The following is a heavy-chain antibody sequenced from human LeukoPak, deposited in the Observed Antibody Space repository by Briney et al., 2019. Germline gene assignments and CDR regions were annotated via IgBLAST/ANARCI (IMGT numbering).Heavy chain of an antibody. D-gene: IGHD5-18*01. V-gene: IGHV3-48*01. CDR3: AKDPRDHSYGWSWRYFDY. CDR2: ISSSGSTI. J-gene: IGHJ4*02. Sequence: PGGSLRLSCAASGFTFSSHSMNWVRQAPGKGLEWVSYISSSGSTIYYADSVKGRFTISRDNSKNTLYLQMNSLRAEDTAVYYCAKDPRDHSYGWSWRYFDYWGQGTLVTVSS. CDR1: GFTFSSHS.